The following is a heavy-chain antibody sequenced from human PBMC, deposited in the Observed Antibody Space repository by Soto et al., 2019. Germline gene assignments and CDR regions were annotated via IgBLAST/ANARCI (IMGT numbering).Heavy chain of an antibody. Sequence: SETLSLTCTVSGGSISSYYWSWIRQPPGKGLEWIGYIYYSGSTNYNPSLKSRVTISVDTSRNQFSLKLSSVTAADTAVYYCARVWGGAFDIWGQGTMVTGSS. J-gene: IGHJ3*02. CDR2: IYYSGST. CDR3: ARVWGGAFDI. CDR1: GGSISSYY. D-gene: IGHD3-10*01. V-gene: IGHV4-59*01.